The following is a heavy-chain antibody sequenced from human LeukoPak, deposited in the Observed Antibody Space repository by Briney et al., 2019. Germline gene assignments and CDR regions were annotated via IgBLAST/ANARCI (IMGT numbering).Heavy chain of an antibody. CDR1: GGSFSGYY. J-gene: IGHJ6*03. V-gene: IGHV4-34*01. CDR3: ARNINYSGYDYYYYYYMDV. D-gene: IGHD5-12*01. Sequence: SETLSLTCAVYGGSFSGYYWSWIHQPPGKGLEWIGEINHSGSTNYNPSLKSRVTISVDTSKNQFSLKLSSVTAADTAVYYCARNINYSGYDYYYYYYMDVWGKGTTVTISS. CDR2: INHSGST.